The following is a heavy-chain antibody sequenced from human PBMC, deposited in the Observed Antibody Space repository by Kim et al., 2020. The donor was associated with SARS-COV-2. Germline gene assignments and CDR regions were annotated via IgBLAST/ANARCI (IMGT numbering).Heavy chain of an antibody. V-gene: IGHV3-7*03. CDR3: ARSVQYYGILTGYYPNDYVDD. Sequence: GESLRLSCAASGFTFSSYWMSWVRQAPVKGLEWVANIKQDGSEKYYVDSVKGRFTISRDNAKNSLYLQMNSLRAEDTAVYYCARSVQYYGILTGYYPNDYVDDCGQGTLVTVSS. CDR2: IKQDGSEK. CDR1: GFTFSSYW. D-gene: IGHD3-9*01. J-gene: IGHJ4*02.